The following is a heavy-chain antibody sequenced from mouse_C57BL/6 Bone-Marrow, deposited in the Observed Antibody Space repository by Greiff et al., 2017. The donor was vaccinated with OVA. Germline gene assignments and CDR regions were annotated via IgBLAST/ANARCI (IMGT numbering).Heavy chain of an antibody. V-gene: IGHV5-6*01. J-gene: IGHJ3*01. CDR2: ISSGGSYT. CDR3: ARHGDLHYYGSVDGFFAY. D-gene: IGHD1-1*01. Sequence: VQLQQSGGDLVKPGGSLKLSCAASGFTFSSYGMSWVRQTPDQRLEWVATISSGGSYTYYPDSVKGRFTMSGDNASNTLYMQLSRLKSEDTAMEYCARHGDLHYYGSVDGFFAYWGQGTTVTVSA. CDR1: GFTFSSYG.